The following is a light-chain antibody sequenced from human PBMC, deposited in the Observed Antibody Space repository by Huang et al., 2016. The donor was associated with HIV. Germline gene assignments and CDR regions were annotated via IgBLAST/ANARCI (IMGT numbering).Light chain of an antibody. V-gene: IGKV1-17*03. Sequence: DIQLTQSPSAMSASVGDRVSITCRASQDISNYLAWFQQKPGGAPKRLIYAASSLQSGVPSRFSGSRSGTKFTLTIGNLQPEDFATYYCLQHHGYPRTFGQGTNV. CDR1: QDISNY. CDR2: AAS. J-gene: IGKJ1*01. CDR3: LQHHGYPRT.